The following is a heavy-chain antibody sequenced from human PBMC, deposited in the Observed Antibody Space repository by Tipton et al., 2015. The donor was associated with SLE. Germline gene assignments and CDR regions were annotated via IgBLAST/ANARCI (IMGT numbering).Heavy chain of an antibody. J-gene: IGHJ4*02. V-gene: IGHV3-23*01. D-gene: IGHD2-2*02. Sequence: GSLRLSCSVSGGSISLSNYYWAWIRQPPGKGLEWVSGISDSGASSYYADSVKGRFTVSRDNSKNKLYLQMNSLRADDSAVYYCAKGSIPLSSFDYWGQGTLVTVSS. CDR1: GGSISLSNYY. CDR3: AKGSIPLSSFDY. CDR2: ISDSGASS.